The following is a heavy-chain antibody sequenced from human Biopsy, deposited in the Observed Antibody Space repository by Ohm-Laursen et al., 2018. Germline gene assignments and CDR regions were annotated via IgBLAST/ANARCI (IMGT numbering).Heavy chain of an antibody. CDR1: AGTFSNYG. CDR3: ATKLTGYFHH. J-gene: IGHJ1*01. Sequence: SSVKVSCKTPAGTFSNYGVNWARQAPGQGLEWLGGNIPILGTGNYARKFQDRVTVAADTSTSTATMELRSLRSDDTAVYYCATKLTGYFHHWGQGTLVIVSS. V-gene: IGHV1-69*06. D-gene: IGHD3-9*01. CDR2: NIPILGTG.